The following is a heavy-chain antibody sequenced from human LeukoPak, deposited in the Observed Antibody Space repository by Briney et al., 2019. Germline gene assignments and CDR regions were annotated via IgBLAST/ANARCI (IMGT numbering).Heavy chain of an antibody. J-gene: IGHJ5*02. CDR3: ARHRRYSSSWYAWFDP. Sequence: PSETLSLTCTVSGGSISSYYWSWIRQPPGKGLEWIGYIYTSGSTNYNPSLKSRVTISVDTSKNQFSLKLSSVTAADTAVYYCARHRRYSSSWYAWFDPWGQGTLVTVSS. CDR2: IYTSGST. CDR1: GGSISSYY. V-gene: IGHV4-4*09. D-gene: IGHD6-13*01.